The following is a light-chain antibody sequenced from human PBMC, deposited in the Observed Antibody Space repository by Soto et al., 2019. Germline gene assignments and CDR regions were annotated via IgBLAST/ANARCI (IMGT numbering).Light chain of an antibody. V-gene: IGKV3-15*01. CDR2: GPS. Sequence: EIVMTQSPATLSVSPGERATLSCRASQSVSSNLAWYQQKPGQAPSLLIYGPSTRATGIPARFSGSGSGTDVTLTISRLQAADFAVYYCQQYNNCPRTFGQGTKVELK. J-gene: IGKJ1*01. CDR3: QQYNNCPRT. CDR1: QSVSSN.